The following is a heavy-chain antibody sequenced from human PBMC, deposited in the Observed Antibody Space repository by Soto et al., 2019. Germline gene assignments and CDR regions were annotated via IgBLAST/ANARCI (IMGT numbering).Heavy chain of an antibody. CDR1: GFTFSSYS. V-gene: IGHV3-48*01. CDR3: TRSAYMDV. CDR2: ISSGSSTI. J-gene: IGHJ6*03. Sequence: DVQLVESGGCLVQPGGSLRLSCAASGFTFSSYSMNWVRQAPGKGLEWVSYISSGSSTIYYADSVKGRFTISRDNAKNSLYLQMDSLRAEDTAVYYATRSAYMDVWGTGTTVTVSS. D-gene: IGHD2-2*01.